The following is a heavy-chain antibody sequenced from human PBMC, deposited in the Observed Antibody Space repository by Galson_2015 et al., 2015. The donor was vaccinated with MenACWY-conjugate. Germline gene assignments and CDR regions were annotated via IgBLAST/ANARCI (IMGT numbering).Heavy chain of an antibody. CDR3: AKYINEQLDPFDY. D-gene: IGHD6-13*01. CDR1: GFTFSSYG. J-gene: IGHJ4*02. CDR2: IVGNTGRT. V-gene: IGHV3-23*01. Sequence: SLRLSCAASGFTFSSYGMSWVRQAPGKGLEWVSAIVGNTGRTYYADSVKGRFTIFKDTSKNTLYLQMNSLRAEDTAVYYCAKYINEQLDPFDYWGQGTLVTVSS.